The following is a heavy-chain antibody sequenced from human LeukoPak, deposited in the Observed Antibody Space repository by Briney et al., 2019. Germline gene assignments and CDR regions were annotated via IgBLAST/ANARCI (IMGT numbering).Heavy chain of an antibody. V-gene: IGHV6-1*01. CDR3: ARGQFSAFDI. D-gene: IGHD5-24*01. Sequence: SQTLSLTCAISGDNIYTNNVAWNWIRQSPSRGLEWLGRTYFRFKWRNDYEGSVKSRITINPDTSKNQFSLQLNSVTPEDTAVYYCARGQFSAFDIWGQGTMVIVSS. CDR1: GDNIYTNNVA. J-gene: IGHJ3*02. CDR2: TYFRFKWRN.